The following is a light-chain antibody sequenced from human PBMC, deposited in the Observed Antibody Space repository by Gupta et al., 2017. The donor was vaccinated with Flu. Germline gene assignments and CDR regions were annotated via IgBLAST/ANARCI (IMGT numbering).Light chain of an antibody. CDR1: QSISSY. Sequence: DIQMTQSPSSLSASVGDRVTITCRASQSISSYLNWYQQKPGKAPKLLIYAASRVQSGVPSRFSGSGSGTDFTLTISRLQPEDFANYYCQQSDSTPKTFGQGTKVEIK. CDR2: AAS. V-gene: IGKV1-39*01. CDR3: QQSDSTPKT. J-gene: IGKJ1*01.